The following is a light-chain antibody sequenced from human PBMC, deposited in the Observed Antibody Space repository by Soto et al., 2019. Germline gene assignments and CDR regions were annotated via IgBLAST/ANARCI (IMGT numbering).Light chain of an antibody. CDR2: EVI. CDR1: SRDVGSYDY. Sequence: QSALTQPPSASGSPGQSVTISCTGTSRDVGSYDYVSWYQQHPGKAPKLMIYEVIRRPSGVPDRFSGSKSGNTASLTVSGLQAEDEADYYCSSYAGSDYVVFGGGTKLTVL. J-gene: IGLJ2*01. CDR3: SSYAGSDYVV. V-gene: IGLV2-8*01.